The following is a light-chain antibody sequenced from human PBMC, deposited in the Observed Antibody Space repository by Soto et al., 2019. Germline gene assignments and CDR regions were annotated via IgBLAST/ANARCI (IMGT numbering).Light chain of an antibody. CDR1: QGISNY. J-gene: IGKJ4*01. V-gene: IGKV1-27*01. CDR2: AAS. Sequence: DIPMTQSPSSLSASVGDRVTITCRASQGISNYLAWYQQKPGKVPKLLIYAASILQSGVPSRFSGSGSGTGFPLTISNLPPENCATFYCQKYNSAPLTFGGGTKVEIK. CDR3: QKYNSAPLT.